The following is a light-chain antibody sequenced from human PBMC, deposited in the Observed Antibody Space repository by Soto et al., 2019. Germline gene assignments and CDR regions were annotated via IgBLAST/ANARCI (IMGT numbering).Light chain of an antibody. CDR2: AAS. CDR1: QTLTYY. V-gene: IGKV1-39*01. Sequence: DIQMTQSPSSLSASVGDGVTITCRASQTLTYYLNWYQQKPGKAPKLLIYAASSLQGGVSSRFSGSGSGTDFTLTISSLRAEDAATYFCQQSYSTPLTFGGGTKVDIK. CDR3: QQSYSTPLT. J-gene: IGKJ4*01.